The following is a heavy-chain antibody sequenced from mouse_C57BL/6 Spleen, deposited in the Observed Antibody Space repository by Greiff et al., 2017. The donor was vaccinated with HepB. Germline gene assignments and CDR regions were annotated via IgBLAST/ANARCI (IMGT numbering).Heavy chain of an antibody. CDR3: AREMGNYPLDY. CDR2: IYPSDSET. V-gene: IGHV1-61*01. D-gene: IGHD2-1*01. J-gene: IGHJ2*01. CDR1: GYTFTSYW. Sequence: QVQLQQPGAELVRPGSSVKLSCKASGYTFTSYWMDWVKQRPGQGLEWIGNIYPSDSETHYNQKFKDKATLTVDKSSSTAYMQLSSLTSEDSAVYYCAREMGNYPLDYWGQGTTLTVSS.